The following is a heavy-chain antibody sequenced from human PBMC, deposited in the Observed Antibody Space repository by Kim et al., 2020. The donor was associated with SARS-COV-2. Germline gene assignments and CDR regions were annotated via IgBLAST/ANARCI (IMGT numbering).Heavy chain of an antibody. CDR2: IDPSDSYT. J-gene: IGHJ4*02. Sequence: GESLKISCKGSGYSFTSYWISWVRQMPGKGLEWMGSIDPSDSYTNYSPSFQGHVTISADKSISTAYLQWSSLKASDTAMYYCARHEGIAVAVDYWGKGTLVTVSS. CDR1: GYSFTSYW. CDR3: ARHEGIAVAVDY. D-gene: IGHD6-19*01. V-gene: IGHV5-10-1*01.